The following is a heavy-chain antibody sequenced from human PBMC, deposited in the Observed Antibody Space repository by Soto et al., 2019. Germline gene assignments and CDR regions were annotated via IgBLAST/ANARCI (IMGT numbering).Heavy chain of an antibody. D-gene: IGHD2-8*01. V-gene: IGHV1-18*04. Sequence: ASVKVSCKASGYTFTSYGISWVRQAPGQGLELMGWISAYNGNTNYAQKLQGRVTMTTDTSTSTAYMELRSLRSDDTAVYYCARYAPMDPLGRFDPWGQGTLVTVSS. CDR3: ARYAPMDPLGRFDP. J-gene: IGHJ5*02. CDR1: GYTFTSYG. CDR2: ISAYNGNT.